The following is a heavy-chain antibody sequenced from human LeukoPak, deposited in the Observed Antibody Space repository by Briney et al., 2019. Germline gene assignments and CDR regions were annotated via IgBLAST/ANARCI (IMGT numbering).Heavy chain of an antibody. D-gene: IGHD2-15*01. J-gene: IGHJ4*02. CDR2: VIPIFGTA. V-gene: IGHV1-69*01. CDR1: GGTFSSYA. CDR3: ARSRYCSGGSCYSVYFDY. Sequence: SVKVSCKASGGTFSSYAISWVRQAPGQGLGWMGGVIPIFGTANYAQKFQGRVTITADESTGTAYMELSSLRSEDTAVYYCARSRYCSGGSCYSVYFDYWGQGTLVTVSS.